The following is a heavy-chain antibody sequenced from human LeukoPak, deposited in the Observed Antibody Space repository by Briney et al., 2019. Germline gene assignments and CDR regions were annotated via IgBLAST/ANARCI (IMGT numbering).Heavy chain of an antibody. D-gene: IGHD3-10*01. Sequence: SETLSLTCAVYGGSLSGYYWSWIRQPPGKGLEWIGEINHSGTTNYNPSLKSRVNISVDTSKKQFSLKLSYVTAADTAVYYCASLWFGDYWGQGTLVTVSS. CDR3: ASLWFGDY. CDR1: GGSLSGYY. J-gene: IGHJ4*02. V-gene: IGHV4-34*01. CDR2: INHSGTT.